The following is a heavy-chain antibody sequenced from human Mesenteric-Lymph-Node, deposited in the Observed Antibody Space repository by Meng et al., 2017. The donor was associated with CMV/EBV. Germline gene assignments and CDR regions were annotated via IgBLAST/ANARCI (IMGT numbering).Heavy chain of an antibody. CDR1: GYSLTGYF. J-gene: IGHJ4*02. CDR3: ASAEETD. CDR2: INPNSGGT. V-gene: IGHV1-2*02. Sequence: ASVKVSCKASGYSLTGYFFHWVRQAPGQGLEWMGWINPNSGGTNYAQKFQGRVSVTRERSINTAYMELSRLTSDDTAVYYCASAEETDWGQGTLVTV.